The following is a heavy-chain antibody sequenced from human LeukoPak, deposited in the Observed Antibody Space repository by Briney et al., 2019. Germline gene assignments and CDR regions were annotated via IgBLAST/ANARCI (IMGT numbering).Heavy chain of an antibody. J-gene: IGHJ3*02. CDR1: GFTFSSYS. V-gene: IGHV3-21*01. Sequence: GGSLRLSCAASGFTFSSYSMNWVRQAPGKGLEWVSSISSSSSYIYYADSVKGRFTISRDNAKNSLYLQMNSLRAEETAVYYCARDPGLSPLGAFDIWGQGTMVTVSS. D-gene: IGHD3-16*02. CDR3: ARDPGLSPLGAFDI. CDR2: ISSSSSYI.